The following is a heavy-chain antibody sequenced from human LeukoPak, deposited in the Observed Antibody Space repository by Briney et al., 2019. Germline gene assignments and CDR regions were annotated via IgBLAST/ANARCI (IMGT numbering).Heavy chain of an antibody. J-gene: IGHJ4*02. D-gene: IGHD5-18*01. CDR1: GDSINSGGYY. CDR3: ARVKTAPKYYFDY. Sequence: SETLSLTCTVSGDSINSGGYYWSWIRQHPGKGLEWIGHIYYSGSTYYNPSLKSRITISVDTSKSHFSLKLSSVTASDTAVYYCARVKTAPKYYFDYWGQGTLVTVSS. CDR2: IYYSGST. V-gene: IGHV4-31*03.